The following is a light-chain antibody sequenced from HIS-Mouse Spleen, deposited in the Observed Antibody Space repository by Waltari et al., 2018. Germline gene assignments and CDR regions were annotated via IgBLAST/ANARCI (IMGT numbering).Light chain of an antibody. Sequence: QSALTQSASVSGSPGQSITISCPGTSSYVGSYHLVPWNHQHPGKAPKLKIYEGSKRPSGVSNRFSGSKSGNTASLTISGLQAEDEADYYCCSYAGSSTFEVFGGGTKLTVL. CDR2: EGS. CDR1: SSYVGSYHL. V-gene: IGLV2-23*03. J-gene: IGLJ2*01. CDR3: CSYAGSSTFEV.